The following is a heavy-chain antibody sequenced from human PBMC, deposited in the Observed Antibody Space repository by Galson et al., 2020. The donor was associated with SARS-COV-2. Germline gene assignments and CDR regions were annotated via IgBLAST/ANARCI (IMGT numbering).Heavy chain of an antibody. D-gene: IGHD3-10*01. CDR2: VSDSGDIT. J-gene: IGHJ4*02. CDR3: AKPHYSGSQSGDY. Sequence: GESLKISCTPSGLTFINYAMSWVRQAPGRRLQWVSGVSDSGDITYYADPVKGRFTISRDNSKNTLDLQMSNLGGEDTAVYYCAKPHYSGSQSGDYWGRGTLVTVSS. CDR1: GLTFINYA. V-gene: IGHV3-23*01.